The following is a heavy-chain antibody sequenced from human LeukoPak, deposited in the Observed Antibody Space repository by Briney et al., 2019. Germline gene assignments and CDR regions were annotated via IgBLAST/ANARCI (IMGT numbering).Heavy chain of an antibody. CDR1: GYTFTGYY. Sequence: ASVKVSCKASGYTFTGYYMHWVRQASGQGLEWMGRINPNNGGTNYAQKFQGRVTMTRDTSISTAYMELSRLRSDDTAVYYCARDYYDTLTGYYREDYWGQGTLVTVSS. D-gene: IGHD3-9*01. CDR3: ARDYYDTLTGYYREDY. V-gene: IGHV1-2*06. CDR2: INPNNGGT. J-gene: IGHJ4*02.